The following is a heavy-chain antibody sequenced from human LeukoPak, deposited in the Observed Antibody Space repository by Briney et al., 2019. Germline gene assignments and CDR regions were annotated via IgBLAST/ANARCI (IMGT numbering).Heavy chain of an antibody. CDR3: ARDPGELRYFDWLGPPEYFQH. Sequence: ASVKVSCKASGYTFTGYYMHWVRQAPGQGLEWMGWISAYNGNTNYAQKLQGRVTMTTDTSTSTAYMELRSLRSDDTAVYYCARDPGELRYFDWLGPPEYFQHWGQGTLVTVSS. CDR1: GYTFTGYY. V-gene: IGHV1-18*04. CDR2: ISAYNGNT. D-gene: IGHD3-9*01. J-gene: IGHJ1*01.